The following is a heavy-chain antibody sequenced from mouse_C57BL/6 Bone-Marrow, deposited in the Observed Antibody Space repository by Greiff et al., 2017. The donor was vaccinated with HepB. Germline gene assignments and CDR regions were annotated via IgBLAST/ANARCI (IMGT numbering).Heavy chain of an antibody. CDR2: IYPRSGNT. J-gene: IGHJ2*01. Sequence: VQLQQSGAELARPGGSVKLSCKASGYTFTSYGISWVKQRTGQGLEWIGEIYPRSGNTYYNEKFKGKATLTADKSSSTAYMELRSLTSEDSAVYFCASPGIRSSYRNFDYWGQGTTLTVSS. CDR3: ASPGIRSSYRNFDY. CDR1: GYTFTSYG. V-gene: IGHV1-81*01. D-gene: IGHD1-1*01.